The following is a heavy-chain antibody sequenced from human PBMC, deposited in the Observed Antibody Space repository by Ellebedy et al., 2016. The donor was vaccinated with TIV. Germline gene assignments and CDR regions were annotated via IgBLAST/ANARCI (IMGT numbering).Heavy chain of an antibody. J-gene: IGHJ4*02. V-gene: IGHV3-23*01. CDR1: GFTFSSYA. CDR3: AKDRFSSAWYGGYFDY. D-gene: IGHD6-19*01. CDR2: ISGSGDSP. Sequence: PGGSLRLSCAASGFTFSSYAMSWVRQAPGKGLEWVSAISGSGDSPHYADSVKGRFTISRDTSKNTLYLKMNGLRAEDTAVYYCAKDRFSSAWYGGYFDYWGQGTLVTVSS.